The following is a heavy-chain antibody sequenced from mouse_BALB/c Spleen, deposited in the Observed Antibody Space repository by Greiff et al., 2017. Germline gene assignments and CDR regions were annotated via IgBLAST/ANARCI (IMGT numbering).Heavy chain of an antibody. J-gene: IGHJ4*01. CDR1: GFTFSDYY. CDR3: ARWGDSF. V-gene: IGHV5-4*02. Sequence: DVKLVESGGGLVKPGGSLKLSCAASGFTFSDYYMYWVRQTPEKRLEWVATISDGGSYTYYPDSVKGRFTISRDNAKNNLYLQMSSLKSEDTAMYYCARWGDSFWGQGTSVTVSS. CDR2: ISDGGSYT.